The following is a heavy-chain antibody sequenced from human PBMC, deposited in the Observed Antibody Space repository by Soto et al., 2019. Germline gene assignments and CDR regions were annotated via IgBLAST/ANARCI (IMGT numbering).Heavy chain of an antibody. CDR1: GGSINSSSYF. V-gene: IGHV4-39*01. J-gene: IGHJ6*02. D-gene: IGHD3-3*01. Sequence: PSETLSLTCSVSGGSINSSSYFWGWVRQPPGKGLEWIGSIYYSGSTYYNPSLRSRVTISVDTSKNQFSLKLSSVTAADTAVYYCARTRAWQSGYYRGYYYYGMDVWGQGTTVTVSS. CDR2: IYYSGST. CDR3: ARTRAWQSGYYRGYYYYGMDV.